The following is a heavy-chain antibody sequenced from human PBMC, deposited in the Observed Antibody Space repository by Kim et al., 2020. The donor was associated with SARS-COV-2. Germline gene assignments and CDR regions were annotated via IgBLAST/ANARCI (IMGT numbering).Heavy chain of an antibody. Sequence: GGSRRLSCASSGFTFSSSSTNWVRQAPGKGLEWVSYIISSSSTIYYADSVKGRFTISRDNAKNSLYLQMNSLRAEDTAVNYCASLDCSGGSCSGGFDYWG. CDR1: GFTFSSSS. D-gene: IGHD2-15*01. CDR3: ASLDCSGGSCSGGFDY. J-gene: IGHJ4*01. V-gene: IGHV3-48*04. CDR2: IISSSSTI.